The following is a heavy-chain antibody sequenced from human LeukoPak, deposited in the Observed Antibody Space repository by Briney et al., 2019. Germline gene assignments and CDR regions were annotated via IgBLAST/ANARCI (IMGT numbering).Heavy chain of an antibody. V-gene: IGHV1-2*06. Sequence: GASVKVSCKASGGTFSSYAISWVRQAPGQGLEWMGRINPNSGGTNFAQKFQGRVTMTRDTSISTAYMELSRLRSDDTAVYYCARAMTTVTVNWFDPWGQGTLVTVSS. CDR2: INPNSGGT. J-gene: IGHJ5*02. CDR1: GGTFSSYA. D-gene: IGHD4-17*01. CDR3: ARAMTTVTVNWFDP.